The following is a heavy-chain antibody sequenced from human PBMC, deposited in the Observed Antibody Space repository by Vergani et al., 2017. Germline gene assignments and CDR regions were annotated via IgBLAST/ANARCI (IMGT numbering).Heavy chain of an antibody. J-gene: IGHJ4*02. CDR2: IHPAYSDT. CDR1: GYSFTIYW. V-gene: IGHV5-51*01. D-gene: IGHD3-22*01. CDR3: ARLYGRDSSGSKYFDY. Sequence: EVQLVQSGAEVKKPGQSLKISCQISGYSFTIYWIGWVRQMPGKGLEWMGIIHPAYSDTRYSPSFQDQVTSSVDKSISTADLPRSSLRASDSAMYYCARLYGRDSSGSKYFDYWGQGTLVTVSS.